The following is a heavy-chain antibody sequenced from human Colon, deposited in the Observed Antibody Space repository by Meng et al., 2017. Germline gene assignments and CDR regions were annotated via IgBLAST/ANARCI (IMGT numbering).Heavy chain of an antibody. V-gene: IGHV3-30*04. Sequence: GESLKISCAASGFTFSSYAMHWVRQAPGKGLEWVAVISYDGSNKYYADSVKGRFTISRDNSKNTLYLQMNSLRAEDTAVYYCAREGILSNPFIYYYYGMDVWGQGTTVTVSS. CDR2: ISYDGSNK. D-gene: IGHD2-15*01. J-gene: IGHJ6*02. CDR1: GFTFSSYA. CDR3: AREGILSNPFIYYYYGMDV.